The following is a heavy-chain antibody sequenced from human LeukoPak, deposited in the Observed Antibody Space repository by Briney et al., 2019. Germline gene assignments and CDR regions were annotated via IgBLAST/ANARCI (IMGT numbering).Heavy chain of an antibody. CDR1: GFTFSSYG. CDR2: IRYDGDIK. D-gene: IGHD2-2*01. CDR3: AKKYRSVQFFYMDV. Sequence: GGSLRLSCAASGFTFSSYGMHWVRQAPGKGLEWVAFIRYDGDIKYYADSVKGRFTISRDNSKNTLYLQMNSLRAEDTAIYYCAKKYRSVQFFYMDVWGKGTTVTISS. J-gene: IGHJ6*03. V-gene: IGHV3-30*02.